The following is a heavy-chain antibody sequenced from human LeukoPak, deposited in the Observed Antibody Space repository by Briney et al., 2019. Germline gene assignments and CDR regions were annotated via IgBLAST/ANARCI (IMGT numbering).Heavy chain of an antibody. D-gene: IGHD5/OR15-5a*01. J-gene: IGHJ5*02. CDR1: GDSISNYY. CDR2: IHYSRGP. Sequence: SETLSLTYSVSGDSISNYYWNWVRQAPGKGLEWIAYIHYSRGPYYNPSLKSRVTISIDTSKSQFSLKLSSVTAADTAVYYCARRIVSEPPIQQGNWLEPWGQGILVTVSS. V-gene: IGHV4-59*08. CDR3: ARRIVSEPPIQQGNWLEP.